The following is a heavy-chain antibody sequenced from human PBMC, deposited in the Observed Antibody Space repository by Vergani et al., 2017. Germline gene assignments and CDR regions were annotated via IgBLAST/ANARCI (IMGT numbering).Heavy chain of an antibody. V-gene: IGHV2-5*01. D-gene: IGHD5-12*01. J-gene: IGHJ4*02. Sequence: QITLKESGPTLVKPTQTLTLTCTFSGFSLSTSGVGVGWIRQPPGKALEWLALIYWNDDKRYSPSLKSRLTISKDASKNQVVLTMTNMDPVDTATYYCARIRRRGRSGYDIFDFWGQGILGTVAS. CDR3: ARIRRRGRSGYDIFDF. CDR2: IYWNDDK. CDR1: GFSLSTSGVG.